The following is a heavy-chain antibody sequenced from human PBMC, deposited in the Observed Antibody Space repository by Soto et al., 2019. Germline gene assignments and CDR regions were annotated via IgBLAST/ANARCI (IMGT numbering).Heavy chain of an antibody. J-gene: IGHJ4*02. CDR3: ATTGPY. CDR2: IWFDGSNK. CDR1: GVTFSSYG. Sequence: GGSLRLSCEASGVTFSSYGMHWVRQAPGKGLEWVAGIWFDGSNKFYADSVKGRFTISRDNSKNTVSLQMNSLRDEDSAAYYCATTGPYWGQGTLVTVSS. V-gene: IGHV3-33*01.